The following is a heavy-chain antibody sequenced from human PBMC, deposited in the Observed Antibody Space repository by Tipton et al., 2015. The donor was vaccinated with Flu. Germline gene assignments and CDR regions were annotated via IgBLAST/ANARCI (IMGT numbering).Heavy chain of an antibody. CDR2: IIPIFGTA. Sequence: QVQLVQSGAEVKKPGSSVKVSCKASGGTFSSYAISWVRQAPGQGLEWMGGIIPIFGTANYAQKFQGRVTITADESTSTAYMELSSLRSEDTAVYYCARYRWNMIENPNDAFDIWGQGTMVTVSS. CDR1: GGTFSSYA. J-gene: IGHJ3*02. D-gene: IGHD3-22*01. V-gene: IGHV1-69*01. CDR3: ARYRWNMIENPNDAFDI.